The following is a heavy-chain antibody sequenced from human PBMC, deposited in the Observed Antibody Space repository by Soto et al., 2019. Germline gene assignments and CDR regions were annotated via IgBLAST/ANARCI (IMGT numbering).Heavy chain of an antibody. CDR3: ARDRRLITMVQGVSPWFDP. CDR2: INHSGST. V-gene: IGHV4-34*01. J-gene: IGHJ5*02. D-gene: IGHD3-10*01. Sequence: QVQLQQWGAGLLKPSETLSLTCTVYGGSFSGFYWSWIRQPPGKGLEWIGEINHSGSTNYNPSLKSRVTISVDTSKNQFSLKLSSVTAADTAVYYCARDRRLITMVQGVSPWFDPWGQGTLVTVSS. CDR1: GGSFSGFY.